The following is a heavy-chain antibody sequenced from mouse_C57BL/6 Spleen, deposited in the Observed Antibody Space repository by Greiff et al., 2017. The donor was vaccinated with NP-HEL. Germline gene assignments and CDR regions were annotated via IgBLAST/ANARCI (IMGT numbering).Heavy chain of an antibody. Sequence: EVQLQESGPGLVKPSQSLSLTCSVTGYSITSGYYWNWIRQFPGNKLEWMGYISYDGSNNYNPSLKNRISITRDTSKNQFFLKLNSVTTEDTATYYCANYYGNYVGYFDYWGQGTTLTVSS. J-gene: IGHJ2*01. CDR1: GYSITSGYY. CDR3: ANYYGNYVGYFDY. V-gene: IGHV3-6*01. CDR2: ISYDGSN. D-gene: IGHD2-1*01.